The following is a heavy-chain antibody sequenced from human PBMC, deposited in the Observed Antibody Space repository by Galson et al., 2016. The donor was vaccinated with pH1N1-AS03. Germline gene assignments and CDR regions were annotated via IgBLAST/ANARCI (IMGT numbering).Heavy chain of an antibody. CDR3: ARSPSSAWHNFDY. CDR1: GFAFSDYT. D-gene: IGHD6-19*01. CDR2: TSYNGRNK. Sequence: SLRLSCAASGFAFSDYTMHWVRQAPGKGLEWVAVTSYNGRNKYYTDSVQGRFSISRDNSKNTLHLQMISLRDEDTAVYFWARSPSSAWHNFDYWGQGALVVVST. V-gene: IGHV3-30-3*02. J-gene: IGHJ4*02.